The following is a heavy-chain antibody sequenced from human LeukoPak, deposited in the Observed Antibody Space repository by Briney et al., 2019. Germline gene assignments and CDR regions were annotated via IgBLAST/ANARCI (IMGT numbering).Heavy chain of an antibody. Sequence: GGSLRLSCAASGFTFSSYAMNWVRQAPGKGLEYVSAISSNGGSTYYASSVKGRSTISRDNSKNTLYLQMGSLRAEDMAVYYCARGGYGASTPYYMDVWGKGTTVTVSS. CDR1: GFTFSSYA. CDR2: ISSNGGST. CDR3: ARGGYGASTPYYMDV. J-gene: IGHJ6*03. V-gene: IGHV3-64*01. D-gene: IGHD1-26*01.